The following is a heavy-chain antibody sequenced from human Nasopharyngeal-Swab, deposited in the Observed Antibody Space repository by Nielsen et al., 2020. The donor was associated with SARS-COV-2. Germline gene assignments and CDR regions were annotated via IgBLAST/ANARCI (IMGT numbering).Heavy chain of an antibody. J-gene: IGHJ4*02. CDR1: GFTFSSYS. CDR2: ISSSSSYI. V-gene: IGHV3-21*01. D-gene: IGHD5-12*01. CDR3: ARVTGYNGYGCYDY. Sequence: GGSLRLSCAASGFTFSSYSMNWVRQAPGKGLEWVSSISSSSSYIYYADSVKGRFTISRDNAKNSLYLQMNSLRAEDTAVYYCARVTGYNGYGCYDYWGQGTLVTVSS.